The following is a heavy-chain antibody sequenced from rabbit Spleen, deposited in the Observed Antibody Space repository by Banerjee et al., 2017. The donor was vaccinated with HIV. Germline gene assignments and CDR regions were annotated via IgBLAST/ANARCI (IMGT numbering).Heavy chain of an antibody. D-gene: IGHD7-1*01. V-gene: IGHV1S40*01. CDR2: AYAGSSGST. Sequence: QSLEESGGDLVKPGTSLTLTCTATGIDFSSSQYMSWVRQAPGKGLEWVACAYAGSSGSTYSATWAKGRFTISKTSSTTVTLQMTSLTAADTATYFCARDTGTSFSTYGMDLWGPGTLVTVS. J-gene: IGHJ6*01. CDR1: GIDFSSSQY. CDR3: ARDTGTSFSTYGMDL.